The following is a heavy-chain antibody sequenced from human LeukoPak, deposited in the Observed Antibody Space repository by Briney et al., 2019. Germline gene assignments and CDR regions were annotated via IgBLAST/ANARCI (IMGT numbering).Heavy chain of an antibody. V-gene: IGHV1-18*01. CDR3: ARDPSNTSGRYIFFDF. Sequence: ASVKVSCKGSGYTFTRYGITWVRQAPGQGLEWVGWISTYNGDTKYAQKLQGRVTMTRDTSTNTAYMELRSLRSDDTAVYYCARDPSNTSGRYIFFDFWGQGTLVAVSS. CDR1: GYTFTRYG. J-gene: IGHJ4*02. CDR2: ISTYNGDT. D-gene: IGHD6-25*01.